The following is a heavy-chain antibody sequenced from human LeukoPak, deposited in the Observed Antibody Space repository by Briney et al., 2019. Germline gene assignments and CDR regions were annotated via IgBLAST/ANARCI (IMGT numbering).Heavy chain of an antibody. Sequence: GASVKVSCKASGYTFTSYGISWVRQAPGQGLEWMGWISAYIGNTKYAQKIQGRVTMTTDTSTSTAYMELRSLRSDDTVVYYCARDGGSYSIAFDIWGQGTMVTVSS. J-gene: IGHJ3*02. CDR2: ISAYIGNT. CDR1: GYTFTSYG. V-gene: IGHV1-18*01. CDR3: ARDGGSYSIAFDI. D-gene: IGHD1-26*01.